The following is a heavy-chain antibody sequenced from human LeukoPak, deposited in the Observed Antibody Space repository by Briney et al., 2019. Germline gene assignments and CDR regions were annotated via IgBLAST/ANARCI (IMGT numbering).Heavy chain of an antibody. CDR3: VPYYYDSSGYYHDAFDI. CDR2: IIPIFGTA. Sequence: SVKVSCKASVGTFSSYAISWVRQAPGQGLEWMGGIIPIFGTANYAQKFQGRVTITADESTSTAYMELSSLRSEDTAVYYCVPYYYDSSGYYHDAFDIWGQGTMVTVSS. D-gene: IGHD3-22*01. V-gene: IGHV1-69*13. J-gene: IGHJ3*02. CDR1: VGTFSSYA.